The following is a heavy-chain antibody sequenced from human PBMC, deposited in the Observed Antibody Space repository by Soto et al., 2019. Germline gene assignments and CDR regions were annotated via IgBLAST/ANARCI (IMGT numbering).Heavy chain of an antibody. D-gene: IGHD6-13*01. CDR1: GFTFSSYG. V-gene: IGHV3-30*18. Sequence: GGSLRLSCAASGFTFSSYGMHWVRQAPGKGLEWVAVISYDGSNKYYADSVKGRFTISRDNSKNTLYLQMNSLRAEDTAVYYCAKLAPYSSSKHDAFDIWGQGTMVT. CDR2: ISYDGSNK. J-gene: IGHJ3*02. CDR3: AKLAPYSSSKHDAFDI.